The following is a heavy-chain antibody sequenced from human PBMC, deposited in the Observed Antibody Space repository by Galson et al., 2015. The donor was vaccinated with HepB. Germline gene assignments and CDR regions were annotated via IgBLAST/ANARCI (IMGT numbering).Heavy chain of an antibody. Sequence: TLSLTCTVSGDSISTYHWSWIRQPPGKGLEWIGYIYYSGSTKYNPSLKSRVTISVDTSKNQFSLKLTSVTAADTAVYFCARAQYFYDSSGYYYWFDPWGQGTLVTVSS. D-gene: IGHD3-22*01. CDR3: ARAQYFYDSSGYYYWFDP. V-gene: IGHV4-59*01. CDR2: IYYSGST. CDR1: GDSISTYH. J-gene: IGHJ5*02.